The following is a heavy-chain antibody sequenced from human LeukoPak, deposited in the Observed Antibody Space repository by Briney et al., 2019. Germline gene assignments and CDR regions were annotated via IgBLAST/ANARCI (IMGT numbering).Heavy chain of an antibody. D-gene: IGHD1-26*01. CDR1: GYSFSSYG. Sequence: GASVKVSCKASGYSFSSYGISWVRQAPGQGLEWMGWINPNSGGTNYAQKFQGRVTMTRDTSISTAYMELSRLRSDDTAVYYCARENEDSGSSWFDPWGQGTLVTVSS. CDR2: INPNSGGT. V-gene: IGHV1-2*02. CDR3: ARENEDSGSSWFDP. J-gene: IGHJ5*02.